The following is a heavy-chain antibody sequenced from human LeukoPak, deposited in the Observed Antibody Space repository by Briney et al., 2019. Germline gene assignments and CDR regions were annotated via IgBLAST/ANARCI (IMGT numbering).Heavy chain of an antibody. Sequence: SETLSLTCTVSGGSISSSSYYWGWIRQPPGKGLEWIGNIYYSGSTYYNPSLKSRVTISVDTSKNQFSLKLSSVTAADTAVYYCARRGTTGSFDYWGQGTLVTVSS. V-gene: IGHV4-39*01. D-gene: IGHD4-11*01. J-gene: IGHJ4*02. CDR2: IYYSGST. CDR1: GGSISSSSYY. CDR3: ARRGTTGSFDY.